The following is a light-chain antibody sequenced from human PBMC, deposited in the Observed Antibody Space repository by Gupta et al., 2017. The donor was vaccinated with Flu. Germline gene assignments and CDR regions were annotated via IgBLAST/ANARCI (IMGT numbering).Light chain of an antibody. V-gene: IGLV2-14*01. CDR2: DVT. CDR1: TSDVGGYNS. CDR3: SSDTSSSTLVGA. Sequence: QSPLTQPASVSGSPGPSLTISCPGTTSDVGGYNSVSWYQQRPGTASKLMIYDVTNRPSGISIRFSGSKSGNTAALTISGLQAEDEADYYCSSDTSSSTLVGAFGGGTKLTVL. J-gene: IGLJ2*01.